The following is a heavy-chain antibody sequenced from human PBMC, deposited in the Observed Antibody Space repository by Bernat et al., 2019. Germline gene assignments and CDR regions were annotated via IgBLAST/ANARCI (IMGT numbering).Heavy chain of an antibody. V-gene: IGHV3-23*01. CDR1: GFTFGSYA. D-gene: IGHD5-18*01. J-gene: IGHJ4*02. CDR3: AKRDTTVGRGAFDC. CDR2: ISSSGGDT. Sequence: EVQLLESGGGLVQPGDSLRLSCATSGFTFGSYAMSWVRQAPGKGLEWVSAISSSGGDTYYTDSVKGRFTISRDKSKNTLYLRINSLRAEDMAVYDCAKRDTTVGRGAFDCWGQGTLVTVSS.